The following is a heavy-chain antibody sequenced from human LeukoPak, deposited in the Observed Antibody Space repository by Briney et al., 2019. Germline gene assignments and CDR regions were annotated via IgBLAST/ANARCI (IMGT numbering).Heavy chain of an antibody. J-gene: IGHJ3*02. CDR2: ITGRGDST. D-gene: IGHD6-19*01. CDR1: GFTFSSYA. V-gene: IGHV3-23*01. CDR3: AKGEGYSSGWSDAFDI. Sequence: GGSLRLSCAASGFTFSSYAMTWVRQAPGKGLEWVSAITGRGDSTSFADSVKGRFTISRDNSKNTLYLQMNSLRAEDTAVYYCAKGEGYSSGWSDAFDIWGQGTMVTVSS.